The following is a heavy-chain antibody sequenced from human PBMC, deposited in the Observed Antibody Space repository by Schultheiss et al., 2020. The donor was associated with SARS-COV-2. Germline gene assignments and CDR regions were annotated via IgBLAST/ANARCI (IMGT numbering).Heavy chain of an antibody. CDR3: ARVGGSSSWTYFDY. CDR2: IYYSGST. D-gene: IGHD6-13*01. J-gene: IGHJ4*02. Sequence: SETLSLTCTVSGGSISSGDYYWSWIRQPPGKGLEWIGYIYYSGSTNYDPSLKSRVAMSIDTSKNQFSLKLSSVTAADTAVYYCARVGGSSSWTYFDYWGQGTLVTVSS. V-gene: IGHV4-61*08. CDR1: GGSISSGDYY.